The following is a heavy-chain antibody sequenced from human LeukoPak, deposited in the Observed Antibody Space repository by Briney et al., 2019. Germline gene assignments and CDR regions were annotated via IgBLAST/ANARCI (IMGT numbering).Heavy chain of an antibody. CDR1: GYTFTGYY. D-gene: IGHD2-8*01. J-gene: IGHJ4*02. CDR3: ARDSAVYDSEHDY. CDR2: ISAYNGNT. V-gene: IGHV1-18*04. Sequence: ASVKVSCKASGYTFTGYYMHWVRQAPGQGLEWMGWISAYNGNTNYAQKLQGRVTMTTDTSTSTAYMELRSLRSDDTAVYYCARDSAVYDSEHDYWGQGTLVTVSS.